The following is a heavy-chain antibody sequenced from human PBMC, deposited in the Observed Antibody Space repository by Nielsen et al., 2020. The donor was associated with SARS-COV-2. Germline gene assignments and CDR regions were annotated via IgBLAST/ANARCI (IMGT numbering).Heavy chain of an antibody. CDR1: GEFITSYY. CDR2: IYESGNT. Sequence: SETLSLTCSVSGEFITSYYWTWIRQPPGKGLEWIGYIYESGNTDYNPSLKSRVTISIDPSMNQFSLKLSSVTAADTAVYYCARAGYGSGSYYLSLFDYWGQGTLVTVSS. V-gene: IGHV4-59*13. J-gene: IGHJ4*02. D-gene: IGHD3-10*01. CDR3: ARAGYGSGSYYLSLFDY.